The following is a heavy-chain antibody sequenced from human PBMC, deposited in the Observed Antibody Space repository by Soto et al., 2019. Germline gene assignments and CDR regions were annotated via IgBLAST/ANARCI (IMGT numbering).Heavy chain of an antibody. CDR1: GYTFTSYG. CDR3: AVERIAAAGTYYYYGMDV. D-gene: IGHD6-13*01. J-gene: IGHJ6*02. Sequence: QVQLVQSGAEVKKPGASVKVSCKASGYTFTSYGISWVRQAPGQGLEWMGWISAYNGNTNYAQKLQGRVTMTTDTXTXTXFMELRSLRSDDTAVYYCAVERIAAAGTYYYYGMDVWGQGTTVTVSS. V-gene: IGHV1-18*01. CDR2: ISAYNGNT.